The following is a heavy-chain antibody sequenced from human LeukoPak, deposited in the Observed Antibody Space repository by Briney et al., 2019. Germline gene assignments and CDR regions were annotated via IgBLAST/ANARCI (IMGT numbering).Heavy chain of an antibody. CDR1: GGSFSGYY. J-gene: IGHJ4*02. Sequence: SETLSLTCAASGGSFSGYYWSWIRQPPGKGLEWIGEINHIGTTSYNPSLKSRVTMSVDTSKNQFSLTLSSVTAADTAVYYCARRSHLYCSGGTCYSGRTDYWGQGSLVTVSS. D-gene: IGHD2-15*01. V-gene: IGHV4-34*01. CDR3: ARRSHLYCSGGTCYSGRTDY. CDR2: INHIGTT.